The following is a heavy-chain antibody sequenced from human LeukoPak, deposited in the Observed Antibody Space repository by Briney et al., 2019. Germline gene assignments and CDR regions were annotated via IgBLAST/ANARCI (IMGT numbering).Heavy chain of an antibody. D-gene: IGHD5-18*01. CDR3: ARGPRYSYQPTGDFDI. Sequence: GASVKVSCKASGGTFSSYAISWVRQAPGQGLEWMGGIIPIFGTANYAQKFQGRVTITADESTSTVYMELSSLRSEDTAVYYCARGPRYSYQPTGDFDIWGQGTMVTVSS. CDR1: GGTFSSYA. J-gene: IGHJ3*02. V-gene: IGHV1-69*13. CDR2: IIPIFGTA.